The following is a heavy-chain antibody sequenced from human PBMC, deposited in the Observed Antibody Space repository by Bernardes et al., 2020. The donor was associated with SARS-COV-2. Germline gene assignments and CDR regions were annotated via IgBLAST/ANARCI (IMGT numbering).Heavy chain of an antibody. Sequence: GSLRLSCAASGFTFGNYAMSWVRQAPGKGLEWVALISTTGDTYYADSVKGRFTISRDSSKNTLLLQMNSLRAEDTAVYYCAKDNTSTHYFFDYWGQGTLVTVSS. D-gene: IGHD1-1*01. J-gene: IGHJ4*02. CDR2: ISTTGDT. CDR1: GFTFGNYA. V-gene: IGHV3-23*01. CDR3: AKDNTSTHYFFDY.